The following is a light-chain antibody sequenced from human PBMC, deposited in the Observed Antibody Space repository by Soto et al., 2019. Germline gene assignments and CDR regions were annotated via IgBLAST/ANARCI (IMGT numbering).Light chain of an antibody. J-gene: IGKJ1*01. CDR2: LGS. CDR1: QSLLHSNGYNY. V-gene: IGKV2-28*01. CDR3: LQALQIRVE. Sequence: DSVMTQFPLSLSVTPGEPASISCRSSQSLLHSNGYNYVDWYVQKPVQSPQLLIYLGSNRASGVPDRFSGRGSGTDFTLKISRVEAEDVGVYYCLQALQIRVEFGQGTKVEIK.